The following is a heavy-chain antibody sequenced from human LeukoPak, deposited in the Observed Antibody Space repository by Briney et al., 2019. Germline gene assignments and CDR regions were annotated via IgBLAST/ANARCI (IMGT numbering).Heavy chain of an antibody. CDR3: ARESPVGYCSSTSCYEDWFDP. CDR2: IYYSGST. Sequence: PSETLSLTCTVSGGSISSYYWSWIRQPPGKGLEWIGYIYYSGSTNYNPSLKSRVTISVDTSKNQFSLKLSSVTAADTAVYYCARESPVGYCSSTSCYEDWFDPWGQGTLVTVSS. CDR1: GGSISSYY. V-gene: IGHV4-59*12. D-gene: IGHD2-2*01. J-gene: IGHJ5*02.